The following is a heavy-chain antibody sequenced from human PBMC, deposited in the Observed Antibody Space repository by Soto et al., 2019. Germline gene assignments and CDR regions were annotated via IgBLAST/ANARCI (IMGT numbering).Heavy chain of an antibody. CDR2: IWYDGSNK. CDR1: GFSFGSFA. D-gene: IGHD5-18*01. V-gene: IGHV3-33*06. CDR3: AKGYRQCSE. Sequence: GGSLRLSCAASGFSFGSFAMHWVRQAPGTGLEWVAIIWYDGSNKYYAESVKGRFTISRDNSKNTLYLQMNSLRDEDTAVYYCAKGYRQCSEWGQGTLVTVSS. J-gene: IGHJ4*02.